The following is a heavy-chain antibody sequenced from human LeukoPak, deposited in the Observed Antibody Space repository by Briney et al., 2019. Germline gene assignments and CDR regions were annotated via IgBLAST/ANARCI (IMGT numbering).Heavy chain of an antibody. CDR3: ARTFALSSIAAEHDY. CDR1: GDSISSYY. J-gene: IGHJ4*02. D-gene: IGHD6-6*01. CDR2: IYYSGGT. V-gene: IGHV4-59*01. Sequence: SETLSLTCTVSGDSISSYYWSWIRQPPGKGLEWIGYIYYSGGTNCNPSLKSRVTIAVDTSKNQFSLKLSSVTAADTAVYYCARTFALSSIAAEHDYWGQGTLVTVSS.